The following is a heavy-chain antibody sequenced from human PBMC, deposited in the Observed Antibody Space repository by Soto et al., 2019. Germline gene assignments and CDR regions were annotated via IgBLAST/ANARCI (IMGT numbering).Heavy chain of an antibody. Sequence: SVKVSCKASGGTFSSYAISWVRQAPGQGLEWMGGIIPIFGTANYAQKFQGRVTITADESTSTAYMELSSLRPEDTAVYYCAREAPSRPIAAGYGMDVWGQGTTVTVSS. D-gene: IGHD6-13*01. CDR2: IIPIFGTA. CDR3: AREAPSRPIAAGYGMDV. J-gene: IGHJ6*02. CDR1: GGTFSSYA. V-gene: IGHV1-69*13.